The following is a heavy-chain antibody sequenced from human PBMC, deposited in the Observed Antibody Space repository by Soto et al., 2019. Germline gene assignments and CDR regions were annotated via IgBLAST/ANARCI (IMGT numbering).Heavy chain of an antibody. CDR2: IRNKANSYTT. CDR1: GFTFSNDT. D-gene: IGHD3-3*02. CDR3: ATLGVSPDPRSDY. V-gene: IGHV3-72*01. J-gene: IGHJ4*02. Sequence: GGSLRLSCVASGFTFSNDTMNWIRQAPGKGLEWVGRIRNKANSYTTEYAASVKDRFTLSRDDSKNSLYLQMNSLKTEDTAVYYCATLGVSPDPRSDYWGQGTLVTVSS.